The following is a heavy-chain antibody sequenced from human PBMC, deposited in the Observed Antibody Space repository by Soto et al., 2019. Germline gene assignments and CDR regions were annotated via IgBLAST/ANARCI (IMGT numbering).Heavy chain of an antibody. V-gene: IGHV3-48*03. CDR1: GFTFSSYE. J-gene: IGHJ4*02. CDR3: ARSGYNLNVGARGNFDY. D-gene: IGHD1-20*01. CDR2: ISSSGRTI. Sequence: EVQLVESGGGLVQPGGSLRLSCAASGFTFSSYEMKWVRQAPGKGLEWVSYISSSGRTIYYADSVKGRFTISRDNAKNSLYLQMNSLRAEDTAVYYCARSGYNLNVGARGNFDYWGQGTLVTVSS.